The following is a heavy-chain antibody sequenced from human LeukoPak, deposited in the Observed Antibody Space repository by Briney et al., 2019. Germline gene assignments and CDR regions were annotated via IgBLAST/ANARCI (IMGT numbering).Heavy chain of an antibody. J-gene: IGHJ4*02. D-gene: IGHD6-19*01. CDR3: TREGGGAEAAFDY. CDR1: GGSFSGHF. V-gene: IGHV4-34*01. Sequence: SETLSLTCAVYGGSFSGHFWTWIRQSPGKGLEWIGEVKHTVSTHSNPSLESRVIISLDASKNQFSPKLSSVTAADTAVYYCTREGGGAEAAFDYWGQGTLVTVSS. CDR2: VKHTVST.